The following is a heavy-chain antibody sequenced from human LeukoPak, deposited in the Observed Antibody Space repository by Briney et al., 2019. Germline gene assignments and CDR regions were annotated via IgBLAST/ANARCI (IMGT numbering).Heavy chain of an antibody. J-gene: IGHJ4*02. D-gene: IGHD3-22*01. CDR2: INPSGGST. CDR3: ARDSSGYYPGIY. CDR1: GYTFTGYY. V-gene: IGHV1-46*01. Sequence: ASVRVSCKASGYTFTGYYMHWVRQAPGQGLEWMGIINPSGGSTSYAQKFQGRVTMTRDTSTSTVYMELSSLRSEDTAVYYCARDSSGYYPGIYWGQGTLVTVSS.